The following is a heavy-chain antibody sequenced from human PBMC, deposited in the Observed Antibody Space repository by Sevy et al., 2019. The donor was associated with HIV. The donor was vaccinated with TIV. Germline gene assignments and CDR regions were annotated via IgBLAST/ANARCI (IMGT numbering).Heavy chain of an antibody. J-gene: IGHJ3*02. CDR3: ARDHGESSGYYPLDAFDI. D-gene: IGHD3-22*01. CDR2: ISGSGDST. Sequence: GGSLRLSCAASGFTFITYAMNWVRQAPGKGLEWVSTISGSGDSTYYADPVKGRFTISRDNSENTLYLQMNSLRAADTALYYCARDHGESSGYYPLDAFDIWGQGTMVTVSS. CDR1: GFTFITYA. V-gene: IGHV3-23*01.